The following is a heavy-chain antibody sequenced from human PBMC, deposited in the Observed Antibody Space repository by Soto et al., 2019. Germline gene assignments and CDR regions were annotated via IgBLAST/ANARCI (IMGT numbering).Heavy chain of an antibody. CDR2: ISAYNGNT. CDR1: GYTFTSYG. D-gene: IGHD2-21*02. CDR3: GSDQPVTAPGNWCDY. V-gene: IGHV1-18*01. J-gene: IGHJ4*02. Sequence: QVPLVQSGAEVKNPGASVKVSCQASGYTFTSYGISWVRQAPGQELEWMGWISAYNGNTNYAQKLQGRVTMTTDTSTSTAYMELRTLRSDDTALYYCGSDQPVTAPGNWCDYWGQGTLVTVAS.